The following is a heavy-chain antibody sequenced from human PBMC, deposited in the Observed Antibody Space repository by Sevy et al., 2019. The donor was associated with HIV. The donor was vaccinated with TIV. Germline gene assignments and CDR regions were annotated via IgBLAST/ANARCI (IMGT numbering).Heavy chain of an antibody. CDR2: IFSSGTT. V-gene: IGHV4-4*07. CDR1: GDSISGYY. CDR3: GGGRGGGVCSGGSCSFDYSYYYGMDV. J-gene: IGHJ6*02. D-gene: IGHD2-15*01. Sequence: SETLSLTCTVSGDSISGYYWNWIRQPAGKGLEWIGRIFSSGTTNYNPSLKSRVTMSIDTSKNQFSLRLRSVTAADSAGFFCGGGRGGGVCSGGSCSFDYSYYYGMDVWGQGTTVTVSS.